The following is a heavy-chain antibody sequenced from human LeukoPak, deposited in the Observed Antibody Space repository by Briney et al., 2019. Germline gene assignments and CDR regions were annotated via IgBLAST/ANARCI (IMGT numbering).Heavy chain of an antibody. Sequence: PGGSLRLSCAASEFTFSSYAMSWVRQAPGKGLKWVSTINDNGAGTYYADSVKGRFTISRDNSYNMVYLQMNSLRAEDTAVYYCARNIPVTRWGYWGQGTLVTVSS. CDR1: EFTFSSYA. CDR3: ARNIPVTRWGY. CDR2: INDNGAGT. V-gene: IGHV3-23*01. J-gene: IGHJ4*02. D-gene: IGHD2-21*01.